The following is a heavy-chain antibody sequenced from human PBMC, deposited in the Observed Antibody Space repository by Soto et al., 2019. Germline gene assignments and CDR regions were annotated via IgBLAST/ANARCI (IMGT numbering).Heavy chain of an antibody. Sequence: SETLSLTCTVSSGSVSSGSYYWTWIRQAPGKGLEWIGSIDYSGTTNYNPFLKSRVTLSLDKSKNQFSLKMNSVTAADTAVYYWARDVIATTNYLAPWGQGNLVTVYS. D-gene: IGHD4-4*01. V-gene: IGHV4-61*01. CDR2: IDYSGTT. J-gene: IGHJ5*02. CDR3: ARDVIATTNYLAP. CDR1: SGSVSSGSYY.